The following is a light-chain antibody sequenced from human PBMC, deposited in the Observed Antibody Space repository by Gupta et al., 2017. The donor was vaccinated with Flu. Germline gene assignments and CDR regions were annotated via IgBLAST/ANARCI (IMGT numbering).Light chain of an antibody. J-gene: IGLJ3*02. V-gene: IGLV1-47*01. Sequence: QSVLTQPPSASGHPGQRVTLSCSGSSSNIGSNYVYWYQQLPGTAPKLLIYRNNQRPSGVPDRFSGSKSGTSASLAISGLRSEDEADYYCAAWDDSLSGWVFGGGTKLTVL. CDR3: AAWDDSLSGWV. CDR1: SSNIGSNY. CDR2: RNN.